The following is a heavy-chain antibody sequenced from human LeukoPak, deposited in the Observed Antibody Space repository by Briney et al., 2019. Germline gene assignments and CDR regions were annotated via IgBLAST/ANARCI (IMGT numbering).Heavy chain of an antibody. J-gene: IGHJ4*02. CDR3: ARVKTGELFYFDY. CDR2: IYSGGNT. D-gene: IGHD3-10*01. V-gene: IGHV3-66*01. CDR1: GFTVSSNY. Sequence: PEGSLRLSCAASGFTVSSNYMTWVRQAPGKGLEWVSVIYSGGNTYYADSVKGRFTISRDNSKNTMYFQMNSLRAEDTAVYYCARVKTGELFYFDYWGQGTLVTVSS.